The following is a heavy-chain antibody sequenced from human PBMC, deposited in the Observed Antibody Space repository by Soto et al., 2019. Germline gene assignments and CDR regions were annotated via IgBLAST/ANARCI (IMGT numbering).Heavy chain of an antibody. D-gene: IGHD3-16*02. Sequence: PVGALRISCAPSGFTFSSAWLTRVRQAPGEGLEWVGRIKSKTDGGTTDYAAPVKGRFTISRDDSKNTLYLQMNSLKTEDTAVYYCTTVVYYDYVWGSYRYTPFDYWGQGTLVTVSS. CDR1: GFTFSSAW. V-gene: IGHV3-15*07. J-gene: IGHJ4*02. CDR2: IKSKTDGGTT. CDR3: TTVVYYDYVWGSYRYTPFDY.